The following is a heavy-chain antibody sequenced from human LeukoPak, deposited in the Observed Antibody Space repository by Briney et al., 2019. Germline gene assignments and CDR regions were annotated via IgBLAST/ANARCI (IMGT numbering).Heavy chain of an antibody. D-gene: IGHD3-22*01. V-gene: IGHV3-23*01. Sequence: PGGSLRLSCAASGFTFSSYAMSWVRQAPGKGLEWVSAISGCGGSTYYADSVKGRFTISRDNSKNTLYLQMNSLRAEDTAVYYCAKSLWLPLSYYYYGMDVWGQGTTVTVSS. CDR1: GFTFSSYA. CDR2: ISGCGGST. J-gene: IGHJ6*02. CDR3: AKSLWLPLSYYYYGMDV.